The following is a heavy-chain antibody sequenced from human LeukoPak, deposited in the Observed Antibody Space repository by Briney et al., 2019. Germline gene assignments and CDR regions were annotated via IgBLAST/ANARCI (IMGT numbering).Heavy chain of an antibody. CDR3: TLPWGSGSYYDY. CDR1: GFIFSDHH. J-gene: IGHJ4*02. V-gene: IGHV3-15*01. D-gene: IGHD3-10*01. CDR2: IKSKTDGGTT. Sequence: SGGSLRLSCEASGFIFSDHHMDWVRQAPGKGLEWVGHIKSKTDGGTTDYAAPVKGRFTISRDDSKNTLFLQMNSLKTEDTAVYYCTLPWGSGSYYDYWGQGTLVTVSS.